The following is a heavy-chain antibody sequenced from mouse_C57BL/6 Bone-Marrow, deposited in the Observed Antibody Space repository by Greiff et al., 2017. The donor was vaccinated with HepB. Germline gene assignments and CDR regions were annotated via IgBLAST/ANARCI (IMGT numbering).Heavy chain of an antibody. CDR2: IYPGSGNT. V-gene: IGHV1-76*01. CDR3: ARGGWLLWYFDV. D-gene: IGHD2-3*01. CDR1: GYTFTDYY. J-gene: IGHJ1*03. Sequence: QVQLQQSGAELVRPGASVKLSCKASGYTFTDYYINWVKQRPGQGLEWIARIYPGSGNTYYNEKFKGKATLTAEKSSSTAYMQLSSLTSEDSAVYFCARGGWLLWYFDVWGTGTTVTVSS.